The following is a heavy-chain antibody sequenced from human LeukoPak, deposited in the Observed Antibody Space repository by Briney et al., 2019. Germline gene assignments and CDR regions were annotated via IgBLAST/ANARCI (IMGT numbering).Heavy chain of an antibody. D-gene: IGHD3-22*01. Sequence: GGFLRLSCAASGFTFNNYGLIRVRQAPGKGLEWVAAISNDGGGTMYADFVEGRFTISRGNSKNALFLQMNSLRAEDTALYYCAKGSSGYFADLWGQGTLVTVSS. CDR3: AKGSSGYFADL. CDR1: GFTFNNYG. J-gene: IGHJ5*02. V-gene: IGHV3-23*01. CDR2: ISNDGGGT.